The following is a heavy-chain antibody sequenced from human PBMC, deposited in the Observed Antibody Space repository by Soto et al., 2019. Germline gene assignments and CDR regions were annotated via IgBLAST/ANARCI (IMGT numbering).Heavy chain of an antibody. CDR1: GFTFSSYE. CDR3: ERDQGKWELHP. CDR2: ISSSGINT. V-gene: IGHV3-48*03. J-gene: IGHJ5*02. D-gene: IGHD1-26*01. Sequence: GGSLRLSCVASGFTFSSYEMNWVRQAPGGGLEWILYISSSGINTYEADSVKGRFSVSRDNAKNLLYLQMNSLRVADTAVYYCERDQGKWELHPWGQGTLVTVYS.